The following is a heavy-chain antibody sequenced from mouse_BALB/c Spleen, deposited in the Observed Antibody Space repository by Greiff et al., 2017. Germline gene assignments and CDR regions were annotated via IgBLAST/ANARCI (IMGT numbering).Heavy chain of an antibody. CDR2: IDPANGNT. Sequence: VQLKESGAELVKPGASVKLSCTASGFNIKDTYMHWVKQRPEQGLEWIGRIDPANGNTKYDPKFQGKATITADTSSNTAYLQLSSLTSEDTAVYYCARWDYSYYFDYWGQGTTLTVSS. D-gene: IGHD1-1*01. J-gene: IGHJ2*01. CDR1: GFNIKDTY. V-gene: IGHV14-3*02. CDR3: ARWDYSYYFDY.